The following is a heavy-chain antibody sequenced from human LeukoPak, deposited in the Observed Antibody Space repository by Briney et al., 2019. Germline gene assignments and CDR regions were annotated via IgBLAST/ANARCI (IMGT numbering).Heavy chain of an antibody. CDR3: ARGTLTAKTYYYDSSGYPRYGMAV. D-gene: IGHD3-22*01. Sequence: GASVKVSCKASGYTFTSYDINWVRQATGQGLEWMGGMNPNSGNTGYAQKFQGRVTMTRNTSISPAYMELSSLSSEDTAVYYCARGTLTAKTYYYDSSGYPRYGMAVWGQGTTVTVPS. J-gene: IGHJ6*02. CDR1: GYTFTSYD. CDR2: MNPNSGNT. V-gene: IGHV1-8*01.